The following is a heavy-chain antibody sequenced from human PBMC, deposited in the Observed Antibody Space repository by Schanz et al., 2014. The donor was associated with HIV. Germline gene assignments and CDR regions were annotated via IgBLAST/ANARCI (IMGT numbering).Heavy chain of an antibody. J-gene: IGHJ4*02. CDR1: GSTFTTYY. Sequence: EVHLVESGGGLVQPGGSLRLSCVASGSTFTTYYMSWVRQAPGKGLEWVANIKEDGAGEYYVGSVKGRFTISRDNVKNSVHLQMNSLRDEDTAVYYCARAGAHWTSCFDYWGQGTLIIVSS. V-gene: IGHV3-7*01. CDR3: ARAGAHWTSCFDY. D-gene: IGHD1-1*01. CDR2: IKEDGAGE.